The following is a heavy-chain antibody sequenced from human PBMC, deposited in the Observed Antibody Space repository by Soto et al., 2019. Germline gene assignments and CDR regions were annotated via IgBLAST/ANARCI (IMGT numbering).Heavy chain of an antibody. V-gene: IGHV4-34*01. CDR1: GGSFSGYY. J-gene: IGHJ4*02. CDR2: INHSGST. CDR3: ARSEYVLLWFGELLQTPTFDY. D-gene: IGHD3-10*01. Sequence: PSETLSLTCAVYGGSFSGYYWSWIRQPPGKXLEWIGEINHSGSTNYNPSLKSRVTISVDTSKNQFSLKLSSVTAADTAVYYCARSEYVLLWFGELLQTPTFDYWGQGALVTVSS.